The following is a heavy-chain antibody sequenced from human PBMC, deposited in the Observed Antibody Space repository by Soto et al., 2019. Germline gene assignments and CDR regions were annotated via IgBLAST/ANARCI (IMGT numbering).Heavy chain of an antibody. J-gene: IGHJ4*02. V-gene: IGHV3-30*03. Sequence: QVQLVESGGGVVQPGTSLRLTCAASGFIFSVSGMHWVRQAPGKGLEWVALISYDGSREYYVDSVRGRFTVSRDNAGNILYLEMNSLKDDDTAVYYCARWVGGSMYDNSGNLDSWGQGTLVTVSS. CDR2: ISYDGSRE. CDR3: ARWVGGSMYDNSGNLDS. CDR1: GFIFSVSG. D-gene: IGHD3-22*01.